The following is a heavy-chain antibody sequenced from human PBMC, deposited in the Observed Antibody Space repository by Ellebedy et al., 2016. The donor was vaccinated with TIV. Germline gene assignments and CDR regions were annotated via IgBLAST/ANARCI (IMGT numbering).Heavy chain of an antibody. D-gene: IGHD4-17*01. J-gene: IGHJ3*02. Sequence: GESLKISCVASGFSFSSYWMSWVRQAPGKGLEWVANMRQDGGDKYYVDSVKGRFTISRDNAKSSLFLQLNSLRAEDTAVYYCATDGSYGDYLSPQHAFTIWGQGTMVTVSS. V-gene: IGHV3-7*01. CDR1: GFSFSSYW. CDR2: MRQDGGDK. CDR3: ATDGSYGDYLSPQHAFTI.